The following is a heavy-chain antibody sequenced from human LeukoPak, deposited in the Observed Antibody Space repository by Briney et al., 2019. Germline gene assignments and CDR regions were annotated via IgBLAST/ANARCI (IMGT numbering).Heavy chain of an antibody. CDR1: GYTFTSYD. Sequence: GASVKVSCKASGYTFTSYDINWVRQATGQGLEWMGWMNPNSGNTGYAQKFQGRVTMTRNTSISTAYMELSSLRSEDTAVYYCAREGIAAAPNDYWGQGTLVTVSS. J-gene: IGHJ4*02. V-gene: IGHV1-8*01. D-gene: IGHD6-13*01. CDR2: MNPNSGNT. CDR3: AREGIAAAPNDY.